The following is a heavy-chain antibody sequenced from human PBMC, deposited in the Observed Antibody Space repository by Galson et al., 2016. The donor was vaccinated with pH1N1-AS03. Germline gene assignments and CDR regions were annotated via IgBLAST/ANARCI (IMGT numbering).Heavy chain of an antibody. D-gene: IGHD6-25*01. CDR3: AKDRNGYRLLYFSGAEV. CDR1: GFTFTDFA. V-gene: IGHV3-23*01. J-gene: IGHJ6*02. CDR2: TSSSGGST. Sequence: SLRLSCATSGFTFTDFAVSWVRQAPGRGLEWVSATSSSGGSTYYAESVKGRFTISRDYSKNTVDLQMNSLRAEDTAVYYCAKDRNGYRLLYFSGAEVWGQGTTVIVSS.